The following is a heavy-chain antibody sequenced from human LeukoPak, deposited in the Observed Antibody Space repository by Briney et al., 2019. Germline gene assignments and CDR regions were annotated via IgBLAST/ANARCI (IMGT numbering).Heavy chain of an antibody. CDR2: INSEGSSA. J-gene: IGHJ4*02. CDR3: ARAYCGGDCYSRAMDY. Sequence: PGGSLRLSCVASGFTFSSYWMHWVRQAPGKGLVWVSRINSEGSSATYADSVKGRFTFSRDNAKNTLYLQMNSLRAEDTAVYYCARAYCGGDCYSRAMDYWGQGTLVTVSS. V-gene: IGHV3-74*03. D-gene: IGHD2-21*02. CDR1: GFTFSSYW.